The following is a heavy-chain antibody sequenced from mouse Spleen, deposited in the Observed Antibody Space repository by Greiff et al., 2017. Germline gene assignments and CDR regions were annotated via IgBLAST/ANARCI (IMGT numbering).Heavy chain of an antibody. V-gene: IGHV1-64*01. Sequence: QVQLQQPGAELVKPGASVKLSCKASGYTFTSYWMHWVKQRPGQGLEWIGMIHPNSGSTNYNEKFKSKATLTVDKSSSTAYMQLSSLTSEDSAVYYCAPETGTRAMDYWGQGTSVTVSS. CDR3: APETGTRAMDY. J-gene: IGHJ4*01. D-gene: IGHD4-1*01. CDR1: GYTFTSYW. CDR2: IHPNSGST.